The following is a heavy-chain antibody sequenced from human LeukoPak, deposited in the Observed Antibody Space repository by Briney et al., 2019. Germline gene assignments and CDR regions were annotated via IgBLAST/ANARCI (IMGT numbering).Heavy chain of an antibody. CDR3: ARGLYYYDSSGYYYLGY. Sequence: GGSLRLSCAASGFTFRSSWMHWVRQGPGKGLEWVSGINWNGGSTGYADSVKGRFTISRDNAKNSLYLQMNSLRAEDTALYYCARGLYYYDSSGYYYLGYWGQGTLVTVSS. V-gene: IGHV3-20*04. CDR1: GFTFRSSW. D-gene: IGHD3-22*01. J-gene: IGHJ4*02. CDR2: INWNGGST.